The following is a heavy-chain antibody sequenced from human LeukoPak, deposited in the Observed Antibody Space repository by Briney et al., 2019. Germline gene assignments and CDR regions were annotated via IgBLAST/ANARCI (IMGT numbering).Heavy chain of an antibody. CDR1: GGTFSSYA. D-gene: IGHD5-18*01. Sequence: SVKVSCKASGGTFSSYAISWVRQAPGQGLEWMGGIIPIFGTANYAQKFQGRVTITADESTSTAYMELSSLRSEDTVVYYCARRVRGGYSYGDYYYGMDVWGKGTTVTVSS. J-gene: IGHJ6*04. V-gene: IGHV1-69*13. CDR3: ARRVRGGYSYGDYYYGMDV. CDR2: IIPIFGTA.